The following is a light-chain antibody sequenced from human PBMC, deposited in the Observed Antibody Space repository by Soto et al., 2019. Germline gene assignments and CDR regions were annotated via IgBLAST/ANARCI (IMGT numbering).Light chain of an antibody. V-gene: IGKV3-20*01. CDR3: QQYSSSRT. Sequence: EMVMTQSPATLSVSPGERATLSCRASQSVSSNLAWYQQKPGQAPRLLIYGGSSRATGIPVRFSGSGSETDFTLTITRLEPEDFAVYYCQQYSSSRTFGQGTKVDIK. J-gene: IGKJ1*01. CDR2: GGS. CDR1: QSVSSN.